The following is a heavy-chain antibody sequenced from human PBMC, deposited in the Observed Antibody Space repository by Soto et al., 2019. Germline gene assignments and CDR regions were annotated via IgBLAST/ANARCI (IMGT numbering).Heavy chain of an antibody. V-gene: IGHV3-15*01. J-gene: IGHJ4*02. CDR3: LTDPGEYETF. D-gene: IGHD4-17*01. Sequence: EQQLVESGGGLVKPGESLRLSCAVSGITFINAWMSWVRQAPGKGLEWVARIKRTAIAETPDYAAPVKGRFIISRDDSKNMLYLQMNNLKAEDTAVYYCLTDPGEYETFWGQGTLVTVSS. CDR1: GITFINAW. CDR2: IKRTAIAETP.